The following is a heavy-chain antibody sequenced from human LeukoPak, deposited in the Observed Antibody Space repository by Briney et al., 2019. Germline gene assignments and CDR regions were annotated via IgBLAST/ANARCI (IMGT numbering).Heavy chain of an antibody. J-gene: IGHJ4*02. V-gene: IGHV1-2*02. CDR2: INPNSGYT. CDR3: ARDPTFDY. CDR1: GYTFTGYY. Sequence: RASVKVSCKASGYTFTGYYMHWVRQAPGQGFEWMGWINPNSGYTRYEQKLQGRVTMTTDTSITTAYMELSRLRSDDTAVYYCARDPTFDYWGQGTLLTVSS.